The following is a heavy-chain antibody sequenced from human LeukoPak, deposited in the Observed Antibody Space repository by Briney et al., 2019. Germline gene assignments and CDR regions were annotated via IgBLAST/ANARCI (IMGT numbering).Heavy chain of an antibody. CDR3: ARGSAFWSGSVTNHYYYYTDV. J-gene: IGHJ6*03. CDR2: ISSNDNYM. V-gene: IGHV3-21*01. D-gene: IGHD3-3*01. CDR1: GFKFSSFA. Sequence: GGSLRLSCAASGFKFSSFALNWVRQAPGKGLEWVSSISSNDNYMYYGDSVKGRFTISRDNAKNSLYLQMNSLRAEDTAVYYCARGSAFWSGSVTNHYYYYTDVWGKGTTVTVSS.